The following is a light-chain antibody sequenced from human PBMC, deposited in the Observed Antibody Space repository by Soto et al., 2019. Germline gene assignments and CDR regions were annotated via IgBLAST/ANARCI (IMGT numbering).Light chain of an antibody. CDR1: QSVSSNY. CDR3: QQYGSSPLT. V-gene: IGKV3-20*01. CDR2: GAS. Sequence: PGERATLSCRASQSVSSNYLAWYQQKPGQAPRLLIYGASSRATGIPDRFSGSGSGTDFTLTITRLEPEDFAVYYCQQYGSSPLTFGGGTKVEVK. J-gene: IGKJ4*01.